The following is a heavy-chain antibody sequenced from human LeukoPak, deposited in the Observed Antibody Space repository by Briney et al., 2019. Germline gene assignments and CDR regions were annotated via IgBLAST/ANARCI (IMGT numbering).Heavy chain of an antibody. CDR1: GGSISSSSYY. CDR3: ASRCSSTSCYILLSQDWFDP. J-gene: IGHJ5*02. CDR2: IYYSGST. D-gene: IGHD2-2*02. Sequence: PSETLSLTCTVSGGSISSSSYYWGWIRQPPGKGLGWIGSIYYSGSTYYNPSLKSRVTISVDTSKNQFSLKLSSVTDADTAVYYCASRCSSTSCYILLSQDWFDPWGQGTLVTVSS. V-gene: IGHV4-39*01.